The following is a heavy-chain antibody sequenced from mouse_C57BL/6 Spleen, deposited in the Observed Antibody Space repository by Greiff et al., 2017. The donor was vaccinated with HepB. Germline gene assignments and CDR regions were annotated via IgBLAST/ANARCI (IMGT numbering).Heavy chain of an antibody. V-gene: IGHV5-17*01. Sequence: ELQLVESGGGLVKPGGSLKLSCAASGFTFSDYGMHWVRQAPEKGLEWVAYISSGSSTIYYADTVKGRFTISRDNAKNTLFLQMTSLRSEDTAMYYCARQATVVARGFDYWGQGTTLTVSS. D-gene: IGHD1-1*01. CDR1: GFTFSDYG. CDR3: ARQATVVARGFDY. CDR2: ISSGSSTI. J-gene: IGHJ2*01.